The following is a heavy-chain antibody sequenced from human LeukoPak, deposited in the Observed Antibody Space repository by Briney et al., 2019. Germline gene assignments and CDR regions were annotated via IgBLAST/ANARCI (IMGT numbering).Heavy chain of an antibody. Sequence: SETLSLTCTVSGGSISSYYWSWIRQPPGKGLEWIGYIYYSGSTNYNPSLKSRVTISVDTSKNQFSLKLSSVTAADTAVYYCARHSAGYGDSRYFDYWGREPWSPSPQ. D-gene: IGHD4-17*01. CDR2: IYYSGST. CDR3: ARHSAGYGDSRYFDY. V-gene: IGHV4-59*08. J-gene: IGHJ4*02. CDR1: GGSISSYY.